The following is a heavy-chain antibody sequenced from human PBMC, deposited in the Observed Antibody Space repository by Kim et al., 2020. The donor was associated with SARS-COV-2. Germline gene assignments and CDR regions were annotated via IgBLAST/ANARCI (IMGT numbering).Heavy chain of an antibody. J-gene: IGHJ6*02. CDR3: AKGLCTNGVCYARWTGLMDV. CDR2: ISGSGGST. Sequence: GGSLRLSCAASGFTFSSYAMSWVRQAPGKGLEWVSAISGSGGSTYYADSVKGRFTISRDNSKNTLYLQMNSLRAEDTAVYYCAKGLCTNGVCYARWTGLMDVWGQGTTVTVSS. CDR1: GFTFSSYA. V-gene: IGHV3-23*01. D-gene: IGHD2-8*01.